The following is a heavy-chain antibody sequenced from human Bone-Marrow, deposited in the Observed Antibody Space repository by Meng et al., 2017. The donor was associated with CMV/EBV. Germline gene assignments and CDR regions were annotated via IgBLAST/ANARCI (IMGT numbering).Heavy chain of an antibody. Sequence: GGSLRLSCAASGFTFSGYYMSWIRQAPGKGLEWVSGISWNSGSIGYADSVKGRFTISRDNAKNSLYLQMNSLRAEDTALYYCAKDIRYSSGWYRISGFDYWGQGTLVTVSS. CDR1: GFTFSGYY. J-gene: IGHJ4*02. CDR2: ISWNSGSI. CDR3: AKDIRYSSGWYRISGFDY. D-gene: IGHD6-19*01. V-gene: IGHV3-9*01.